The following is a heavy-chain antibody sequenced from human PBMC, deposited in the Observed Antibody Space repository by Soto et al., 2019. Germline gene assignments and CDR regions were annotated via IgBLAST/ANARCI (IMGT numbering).Heavy chain of an antibody. D-gene: IGHD2-15*01. Sequence: SETLSLTCTVSGGSISSGGYYWSWIRQHPGKGLEWIGYIYYSGSTYYNPSLKSRVTISVDTSKNQFSLKLSSVTAADTAVYYCAMSTMEYCSGGSCKVVDYWGQGTLVTVSS. CDR2: IYYSGST. CDR3: AMSTMEYCSGGSCKVVDY. CDR1: GGSISSGGYY. J-gene: IGHJ4*02. V-gene: IGHV4-31*03.